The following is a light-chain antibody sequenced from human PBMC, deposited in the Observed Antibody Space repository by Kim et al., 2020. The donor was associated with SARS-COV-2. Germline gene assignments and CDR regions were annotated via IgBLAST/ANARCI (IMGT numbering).Light chain of an antibody. V-gene: IGKV1-39*01. CDR3: QQSYSTPPYT. J-gene: IGKJ2*01. CDR1: QSISSY. Sequence: SVGNRVPITCRASQSISSYLNWYQQKPGKAPKLLIYAASSLQSGVPSRFSGSGSGTDFTLTISSLQPEDFATYYCQQSYSTPPYTFGQGTKLEI. CDR2: AAS.